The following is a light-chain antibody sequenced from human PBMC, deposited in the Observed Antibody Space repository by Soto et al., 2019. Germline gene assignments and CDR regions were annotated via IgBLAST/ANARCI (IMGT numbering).Light chain of an antibody. CDR1: SANIGAAYN. CDR2: GNN. J-gene: IGLJ1*01. V-gene: IGLV1-40*01. CDR3: QCYGSSRSGAV. Sequence: QSVLTPPPSVSGAPGQRVTISCTASSANIGAAYNVDWYQQLPGTAPKLLIYGNNNRPSGVPARSSGCQPGTSASLAIAGLQAEDEGDYYCQCYGSSRSGAVFGTGTKVTVL.